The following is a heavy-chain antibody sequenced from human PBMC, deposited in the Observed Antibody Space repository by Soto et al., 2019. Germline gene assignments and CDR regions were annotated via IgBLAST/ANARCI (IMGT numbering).Heavy chain of an antibody. J-gene: IGHJ6*02. CDR3: AKDMSYYDSSGYYSGYYYYGVDV. V-gene: IGHV3-23*01. CDR1: GFDFSTYA. Sequence: EVRLLESGGGLVQPGGSLRLSCVASGFDFSTYAMSWVRQAPGKGLEWVSVIGEGGVSRVYADAVKGRFIISRDNSKNTLYLQMNSLRAEDTAVYYCAKDMSYYDSSGYYSGYYYYGVDVWGQGTTVTVSS. CDR2: IGEGGVSR. D-gene: IGHD3-22*01.